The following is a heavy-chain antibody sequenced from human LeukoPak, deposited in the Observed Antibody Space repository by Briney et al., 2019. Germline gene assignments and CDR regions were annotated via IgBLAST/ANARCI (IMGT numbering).Heavy chain of an antibody. J-gene: IGHJ4*02. CDR1: GGSFSGYY. V-gene: IGHV4-34*01. D-gene: IGHD5-24*01. CDR2: INHSGST. CDR3: ARGLSASGRDGYNFPTFDY. Sequence: SETLSLTCAVYGGSFSGYYWNWIRQPPGKGLEWTGEINHSGSTNYNPSLKSRVTISVDTSKNQFSLKLSSVTAADTAVYYCARGLSASGRDGYNFPTFDYWGQGTLVTVSS.